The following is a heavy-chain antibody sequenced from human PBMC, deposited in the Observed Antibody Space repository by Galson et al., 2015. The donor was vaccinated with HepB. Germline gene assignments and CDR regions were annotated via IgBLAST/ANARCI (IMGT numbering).Heavy chain of an antibody. CDR2: VSSLGSYT. V-gene: IGHV3-21*01. CDR3: VRAWDYQGLDWFDP. D-gene: IGHD4/OR15-4a*01. CDR1: GFTFRNYA. Sequence: SLRLSCAGSGFTFRNYAMHWVRQAPGKGLEWVSYVSSLGSYTYYADSVKGRFTLYRDNAKNSLYLQMDTLTAEDTAVYYCVRAWDYQGLDWFDPWGKGTLVSVSS. J-gene: IGHJ5*02.